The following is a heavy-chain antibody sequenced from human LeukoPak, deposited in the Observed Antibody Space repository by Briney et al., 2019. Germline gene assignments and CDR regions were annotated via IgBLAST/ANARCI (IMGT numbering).Heavy chain of an antibody. CDR1: GFTFSDYY. CDR2: ISSSGSTI. J-gene: IGHJ6*03. V-gene: IGHV3-11*01. D-gene: IGHD3-10*01. Sequence: GGSLRLSCAASGFTFSDYYMSWIRQAPGKGLEWVSYISSSGSTIYYADSVKGRFTISRDNAKNSLYLQMNSLRAEDTAVYYCARFGSGSYYSLYYYYYYMDVWGKGTTVTISS. CDR3: ARFGSGSYYSLYYYYYYMDV.